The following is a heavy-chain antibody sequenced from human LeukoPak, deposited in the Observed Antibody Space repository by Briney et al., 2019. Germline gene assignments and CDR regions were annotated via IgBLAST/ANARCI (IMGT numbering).Heavy chain of an antibody. D-gene: IGHD6-13*01. CDR3: ARSTARAGWDAFDI. J-gene: IGHJ3*02. CDR1: GFTVSSNY. Sequence: GGSLRLSCAASGFTVSSNYMSWVRQAPGKGLEWVSVIYSGGSTYYADSVKGRFTTSRDNSKNTLYLQMNSLRAEDTAVYYCARSTARAGWDAFDIWGQGTMVTVSS. CDR2: IYSGGST. V-gene: IGHV3-53*05.